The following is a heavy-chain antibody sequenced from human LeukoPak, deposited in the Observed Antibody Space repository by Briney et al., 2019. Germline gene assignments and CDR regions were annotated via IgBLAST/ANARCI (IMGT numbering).Heavy chain of an antibody. CDR3: AKDLAAGAYCGGDCYSLFYCYYGMDV. D-gene: IGHD2-21*02. J-gene: IGHJ6*02. CDR1: GFTFSSYA. V-gene: IGHV3-23*01. CDR2: ISGSGGST. Sequence: GGSLRLSCAASGFTFSSYAMSWVRQAPGKGLEWVSAISGSGGSTYYADSVKGRFTISRDNSKNTLYLQMNSLRAEDTAVYYCAKDLAAGAYCGGDCYSLFYCYYGMDVWGQGTTVTVSS.